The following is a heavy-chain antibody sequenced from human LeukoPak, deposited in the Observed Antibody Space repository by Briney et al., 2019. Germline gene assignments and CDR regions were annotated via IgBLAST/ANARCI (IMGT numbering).Heavy chain of an antibody. CDR2: VTGIGGST. CDR1: GFTFSRYA. D-gene: IGHD6-6*01. CDR3: AKDLISSIAAPVFDY. J-gene: IGHJ4*02. Sequence: GGCLRLSCAASGFTFSRYAMSWVRQAPGEGLEWGSAVTGIGGSTYYADSVKGRFTISRDNSKTTLYLQMNSLRAEDTAVYYCAKDLISSIAAPVFDYWGQGTLVTVSS. V-gene: IGHV3-23*01.